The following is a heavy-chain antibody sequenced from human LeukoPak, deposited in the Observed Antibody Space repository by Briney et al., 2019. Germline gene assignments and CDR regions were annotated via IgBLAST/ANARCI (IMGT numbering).Heavy chain of an antibody. Sequence: SETLSLTCAVSGGSFSGYHWNWIRQSPEKGLEWIGEINHRGRTNYNPSLASRGSMSVDTSKNQFSLKLSSVTAADTAIYYCARDPTTVVTLPYYFDFWGQGILVTVSS. CDR1: GGSFSGYH. J-gene: IGHJ4*02. V-gene: IGHV4-34*01. D-gene: IGHD4-23*01. CDR3: ARDPTTVVTLPYYFDF. CDR2: INHRGRT.